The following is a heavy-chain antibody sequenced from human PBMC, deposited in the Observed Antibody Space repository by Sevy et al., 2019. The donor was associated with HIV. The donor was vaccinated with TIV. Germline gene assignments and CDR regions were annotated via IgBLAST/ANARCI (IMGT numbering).Heavy chain of an antibody. Sequence: SETLSLTCAVSGGSISSVNWWHWVRQPPGKGLEWIGEIYHSGYTNYNPSLKSRVTISVDNSKNQFSLNLNSATAADTAVYYCARGGETPRGFDPWGQGSLVTVSS. V-gene: IGHV4-4*02. CDR3: ARGGETPRGFDP. J-gene: IGHJ5*02. CDR1: GGSISSVNW. D-gene: IGHD3-16*01. CDR2: IYHSGYT.